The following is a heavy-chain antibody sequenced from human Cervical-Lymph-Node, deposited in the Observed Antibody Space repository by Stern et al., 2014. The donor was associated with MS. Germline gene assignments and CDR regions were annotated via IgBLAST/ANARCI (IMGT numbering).Heavy chain of an antibody. J-gene: IGHJ4*02. CDR2: IYYSGST. D-gene: IGHD5-24*01. CDR3: ARSRDAYSPLTY. V-gene: IGHV4-59*01. Sequence: QVQLVQSGPGLVKPSETLSLTCTVSGGSISGYDCSWIRQPPGKGLEWIGHIYYSGSTNYIPSLKSRVTISIDTPKNQFSLKLSSVTAADTAVYYCARSRDAYSPLTYWGQGIPVTVSS. CDR1: GGSISGYD.